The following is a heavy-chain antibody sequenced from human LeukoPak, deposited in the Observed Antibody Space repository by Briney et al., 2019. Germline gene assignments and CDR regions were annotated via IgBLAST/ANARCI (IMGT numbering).Heavy chain of an antibody. V-gene: IGHV3-30-3*01. CDR3: ARGGKYAYFVDC. CDR2: ISYDGSNK. J-gene: IGHJ4*02. Sequence: GGSLRLSCAASGFTFSSYAMHWVRQAPGKGLEWVAVISYDGSNKYYADSVKGRFTISRDNAENTLYLLMTSLRAEDTAVYYCARGGKYAYFVDCWGQGTLVTVSS. D-gene: IGHD3-16*01. CDR1: GFTFSSYA.